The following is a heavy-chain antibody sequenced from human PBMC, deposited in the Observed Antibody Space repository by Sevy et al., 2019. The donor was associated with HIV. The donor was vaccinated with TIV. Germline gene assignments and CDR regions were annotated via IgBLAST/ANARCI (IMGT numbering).Heavy chain of an antibody. V-gene: IGHV3-30*18. CDR2: ISYDGSNK. CDR3: AKDQATSMDV. J-gene: IGHJ6*02. D-gene: IGHD5-12*01. CDR1: GFTFSSYG. Sequence: GGSLRLSCAASGFTFSSYGMHWVRQAPGKGLEWVAVISYDGSNKYYADSVKGRFTISRDNSKNTLCLQMNSLRAEDTAVYYCAKDQATSMDVWGQGTTVTVSS.